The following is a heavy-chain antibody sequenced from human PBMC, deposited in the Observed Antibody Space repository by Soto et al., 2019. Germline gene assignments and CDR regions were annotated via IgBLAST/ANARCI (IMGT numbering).Heavy chain of an antibody. Sequence: QVQLVQSGAEVKKPGSSVKVSCKASGGTFSNYALISWVRQAPGQGLEWMGGIIPIDATVNYAQKFQGRITITADESTTTAYMDLGSLRSEDTAVYYCARDLLWFGYTYGDVWGQGTTVTVSS. CDR1: GGTFSNYA. D-gene: IGHD3-10*01. V-gene: IGHV1-69*12. J-gene: IGHJ6*01. CDR2: IIPIDATV. CDR3: ARDLLWFGYTYGDV.